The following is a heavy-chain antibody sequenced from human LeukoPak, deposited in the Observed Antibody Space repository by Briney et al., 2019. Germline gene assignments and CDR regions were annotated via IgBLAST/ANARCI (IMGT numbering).Heavy chain of an antibody. CDR2: INHSGST. J-gene: IGHJ4*02. Sequence: SETLSLTCAVYGGSFSGYYWSWIRQPPGKGLEWIGEINHSGSTNYNPSLKSRVTISVDTSKNQFSLKLSSVTAADTAVYYRARGPKEYDILTGSFDYWGQGTLVTVSS. CDR1: GGSFSGYY. CDR3: ARGPKEYDILTGSFDY. D-gene: IGHD3-9*01. V-gene: IGHV4-34*01.